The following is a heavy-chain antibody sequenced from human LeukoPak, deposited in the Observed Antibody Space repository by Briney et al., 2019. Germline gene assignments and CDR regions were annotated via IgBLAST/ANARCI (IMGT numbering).Heavy chain of an antibody. CDR3: ARADTIFGVVKNRWFDP. V-gene: IGHV4-30-4*01. CDR2: IYYSGST. CDR1: GGSISSGDYY. J-gene: IGHJ5*02. Sequence: SETLSLTCTVSGGSISSGDYYWSWIRQPPGKGLEWIGYIYYSGSTYYNPSLKSRVTISVDTSKNQFSLKLSSVTAADTAVYYCARADTIFGVVKNRWFDPWGQGTLVTVSP. D-gene: IGHD3-3*01.